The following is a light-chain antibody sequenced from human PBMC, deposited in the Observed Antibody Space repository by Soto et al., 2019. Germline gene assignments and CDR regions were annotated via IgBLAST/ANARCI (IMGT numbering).Light chain of an antibody. V-gene: IGLV1-44*01. CDR2: SNN. Sequence: QSALTQPPSAFGTPGQRVTSSCSGSSSNIGSNGVNWYQQLPGTAPKLLIYSNNQRPSGVPDRFSGSRSGTSASLAISGLQSEDEADYYCAAWDDSRTFVFGTGTKVTVL. CDR3: AAWDDSRTFV. CDR1: SSNIGSNG. J-gene: IGLJ1*01.